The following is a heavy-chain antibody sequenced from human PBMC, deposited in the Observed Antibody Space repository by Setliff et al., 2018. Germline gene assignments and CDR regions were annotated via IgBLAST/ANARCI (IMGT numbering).Heavy chain of an antibody. CDR2: IYHDGND. J-gene: IGHJ5*02. V-gene: IGHV4-4*02. CDR3: ASNRAAMALDDP. CDR1: GASINSLSW. D-gene: IGHD5-18*01. Sequence: PSETLSLTCTVSGASINSLSWWSWVRQPPGKGLEWIGEIYHDGNDKYTPSVHYSPSLKSRVTISIDTSKNQFSLKMSSVTAADTAVYYCASNRAAMALDDPWGQGKLVTVSS.